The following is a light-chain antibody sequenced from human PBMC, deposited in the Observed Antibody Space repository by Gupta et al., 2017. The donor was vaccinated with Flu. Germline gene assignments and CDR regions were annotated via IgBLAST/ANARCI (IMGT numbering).Light chain of an antibody. CDR1: QGIGDY. CDR2: GAS. V-gene: IGKV1-16*01. CDR3: QQDYIYPLT. J-gene: IGKJ3*01. Sequence: PSSLSASVGDSVTISCRASQGIGDYVNWFQQGAGKAPKSLIYGASSLQSGVPSRFSGSGAGADFTLTISSLQPEDFATYYCQQDYIYPLTFGPGTQV.